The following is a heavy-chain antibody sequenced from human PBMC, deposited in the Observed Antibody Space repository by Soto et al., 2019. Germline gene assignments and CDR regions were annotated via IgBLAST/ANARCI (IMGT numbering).Heavy chain of an antibody. Sequence: QVQLVQSGAEVKKPGASVKVSCKAAGYIFTDYAMHWVRQAPGQRLEWMGWINGDNGDTKYSQNFQGRVTFTRDTSATTAYMELSSLRSEDTAVYYCARLADRGYWGQGTLVTVSS. J-gene: IGHJ4*02. CDR1: GYIFTDYA. CDR2: INGDNGDT. D-gene: IGHD6-13*01. V-gene: IGHV1-3*01. CDR3: ARLADRGY.